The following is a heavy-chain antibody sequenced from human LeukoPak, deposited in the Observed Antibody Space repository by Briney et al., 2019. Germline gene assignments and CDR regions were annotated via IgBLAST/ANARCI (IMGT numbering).Heavy chain of an antibody. CDR3: ARGSDFWSGYYNPLFDY. J-gene: IGHJ4*02. D-gene: IGHD3-3*01. Sequence: GRSLRLSCAASGFTFSTYGMHWVRQAPGKGLEWVALIPYDGSNKYYADSVKGRFTISRDNSKNTLYLQMNSLRAEDTAVYYCARGSDFWSGYYNPLFDYWGQGTLVTVSS. CDR2: IPYDGSNK. V-gene: IGHV3-30*03. CDR1: GFTFSTYG.